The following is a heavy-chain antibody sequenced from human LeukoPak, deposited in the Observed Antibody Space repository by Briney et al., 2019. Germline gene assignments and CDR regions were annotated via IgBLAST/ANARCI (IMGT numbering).Heavy chain of an antibody. Sequence: PGGSLRLSCTASGFTFSSYSMSWVRQGPGTGLEWASAISGSGDTTFYADSVKGRFTISRDNSKETLYLQVNSLRAEDTAVYFCAKELTTERTPGVDSWGQGTLVTVSS. CDR2: ISGSGDTT. V-gene: IGHV3-23*01. D-gene: IGHD4-17*01. J-gene: IGHJ4*02. CDR1: GFTFSSYS. CDR3: AKELTTERTPGVDS.